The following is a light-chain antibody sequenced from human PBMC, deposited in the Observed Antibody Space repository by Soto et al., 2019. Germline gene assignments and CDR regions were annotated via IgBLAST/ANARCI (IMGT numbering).Light chain of an antibody. CDR1: SSDVGGYNY. Sequence: QSALTQPAYVSGSPGQSITISCTGTSSDVGGYNYVSWYQQHPGKAPKLMIYDVSNRTSGVSNRFSGSKSGNTASLTISGLQAEDEAEYYCSSYTSISTYVVFGGGTKLTVL. CDR2: DVS. CDR3: SSYTSISTYVV. J-gene: IGLJ2*01. V-gene: IGLV2-14*01.